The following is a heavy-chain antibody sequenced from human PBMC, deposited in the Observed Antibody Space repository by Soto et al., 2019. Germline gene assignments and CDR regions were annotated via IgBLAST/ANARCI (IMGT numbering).Heavy chain of an antibody. V-gene: IGHV4-59*08. CDR2: IYYSGST. D-gene: IGHD6-13*01. Sequence: PSETLSLTCTVSGGSISSYYWSWIRQPPGKGLEWIGYIYYSGSTNYNPSLKSRVAISVDTSKNQFSLKLSSVTAADTAVFYCARHGYSSLRPDAQYAFDIWGQGTMVTVSS. CDR1: GGSISSYY. CDR3: ARHGYSSLRPDAQYAFDI. J-gene: IGHJ3*02.